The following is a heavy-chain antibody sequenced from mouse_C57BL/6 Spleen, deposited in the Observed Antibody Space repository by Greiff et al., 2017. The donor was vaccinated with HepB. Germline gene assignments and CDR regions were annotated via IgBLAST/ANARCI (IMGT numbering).Heavy chain of an antibody. D-gene: IGHD2-2*01. V-gene: IGHV5-17*01. J-gene: IGHJ2*01. CDR1: GFTFSDYG. CDR2: IRSGSSTI. Sequence: EVQRVESGGGLVKPGGSLKLSCAASGFTFSDYGMHWVRQAPEKGLEWVAYIRSGSSTIYYADTVKGRFTISRDNAKNTLFLQMTSLRSEDTAMYYCARGTMVTTGGNYFDYWGQGTTLTVSS. CDR3: ARGTMVTTGGNYFDY.